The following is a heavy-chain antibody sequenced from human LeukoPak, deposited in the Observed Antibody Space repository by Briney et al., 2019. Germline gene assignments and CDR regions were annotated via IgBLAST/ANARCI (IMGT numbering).Heavy chain of an antibody. Sequence: PGGSLRLSCAASGFTFSSYAMSWVRQAPGKGLEWVSIIGSDGTIFYADSVEGRFSISRGNSKNTLYLQMNSLRAEDTAIYYCARPRVPVAGTRYFDTWGQGTLVTVSS. CDR2: IGSDGTI. V-gene: IGHV3-23*01. J-gene: IGHJ5*02. CDR3: ARPRVPVAGTRYFDT. CDR1: GFTFSSYA. D-gene: IGHD6-19*01.